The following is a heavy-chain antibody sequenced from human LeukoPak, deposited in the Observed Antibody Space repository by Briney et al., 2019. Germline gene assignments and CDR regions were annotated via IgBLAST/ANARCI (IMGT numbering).Heavy chain of an antibody. CDR1: GYTFISYP. CDR2: ITAYNGYT. Sequence: ASVKVSCKASGYTFISYPITWVRQAPGQGLEWMGWITAYNGYTDYAQMLQGRVTMTTDTSTSTAYMELRSLKSDDTAVYYCARGDCSGGSCYLPEYLQHWGQGTLVTVSS. J-gene: IGHJ1*01. D-gene: IGHD2-15*01. CDR3: ARGDCSGGSCYLPEYLQH. V-gene: IGHV1-18*01.